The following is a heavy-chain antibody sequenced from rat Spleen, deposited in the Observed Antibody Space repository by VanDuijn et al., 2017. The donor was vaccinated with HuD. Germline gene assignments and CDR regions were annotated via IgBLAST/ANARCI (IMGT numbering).Heavy chain of an antibody. V-gene: IGHV5S13*01. CDR3: AIHGGLRNWFDS. CDR2: ISTGADNT. D-gene: IGHD1-11*01. Sequence: EVQLVESGGGLMQPGRSLKLSCAASGFTFSNYDMAWVRHAPTKGLEWIASISTGADNTYYRDSVKGRFTVSRDDVNNPHYLQMDSLRSEDPATYFCAIHGGLRNWFDSWGQGTLVTVSS. J-gene: IGHJ3*01. CDR1: GFTFSNYD.